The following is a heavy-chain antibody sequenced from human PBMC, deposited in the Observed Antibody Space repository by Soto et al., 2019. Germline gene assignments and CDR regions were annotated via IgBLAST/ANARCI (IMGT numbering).Heavy chain of an antibody. V-gene: IGHV1-46*03. CDR1: GYTFASYY. Sequence: GASVKVSCKASGYTFASYYMHWVRQAPGQGLEWMGIINPSGGSTSYAQKFQGRVTMTRDTSTSTVYMELSSLRSEDTAVYYCARDFYDILTGYLGNNWFDPWGQGTLVTVSS. D-gene: IGHD3-9*01. CDR2: INPSGGST. CDR3: ARDFYDILTGYLGNNWFDP. J-gene: IGHJ5*02.